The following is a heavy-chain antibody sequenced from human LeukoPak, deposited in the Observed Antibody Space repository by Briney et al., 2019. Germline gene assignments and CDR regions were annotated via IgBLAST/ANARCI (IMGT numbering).Heavy chain of an antibody. CDR2: ISSSSSTI. CDR3: ARDLAVAGPYWYFDL. CDR1: GFPFSSYS. Sequence: GGSLRLSCAASGFPFSSYSMNWVRQAPGKGLEWVSYISSSSSTIYYADSVKGRFTISRDNAKNSLYLQMNSLRAEDTAVYYCARDLAVAGPYWYFDLWGRGTLVTVSS. J-gene: IGHJ2*01. D-gene: IGHD2-21*01. V-gene: IGHV3-48*04.